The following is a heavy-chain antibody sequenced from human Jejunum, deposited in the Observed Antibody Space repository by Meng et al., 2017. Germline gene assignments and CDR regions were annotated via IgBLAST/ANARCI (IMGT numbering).Heavy chain of an antibody. CDR2: FTRGGTT. D-gene: IGHD1-26*01. V-gene: IGHV4-34*02. J-gene: IGHJ4*02. CDR1: GGSISGYF. CDR3: ARHEVDFDN. Sequence: QGQLQQWGAGLLKPSETLSLTFAVYGGSISGYFWSWIRQAPGEGLEWVGEFTRGGTTNYNPSLKSRVTISADTSKNQFSLTLSSVSAADTAVYYCARHEVDFDNWGQGTLVTVSS.